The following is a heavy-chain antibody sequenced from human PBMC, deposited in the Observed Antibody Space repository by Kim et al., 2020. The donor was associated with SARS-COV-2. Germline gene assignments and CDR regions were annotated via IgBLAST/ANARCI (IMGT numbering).Heavy chain of an antibody. J-gene: IGHJ5*02. D-gene: IGHD3-3*01. CDR1: GGSISSGGYY. CDR3: ATQRGRLYDFWSRPGWFDP. V-gene: IGHV4-31*03. CDR2: IYYSGST. Sequence: SETLSLTCTVSGGSISSGGYYWNWIRQHPGKGLEWIGYIYYSGSTYYNPSLKSRVTISADTSKNQFSLKLSSVTAADTAVYYRATQRGRLYDFWSRPGWFDPWGQGTLVTV.